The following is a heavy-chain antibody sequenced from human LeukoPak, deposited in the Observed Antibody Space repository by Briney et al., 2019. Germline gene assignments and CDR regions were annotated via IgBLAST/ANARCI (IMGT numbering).Heavy chain of an antibody. J-gene: IGHJ3*02. D-gene: IGHD5-12*01. CDR3: AREVGTPAAFDI. CDR1: GGSISSYY. Sequence: PSETLSLTCTVSGGSISSYYWSWIRQPPGKGLEWIGYIYYSGSTNYNPSLKSRVTISVDTSKNQFSLKLSSVTAADTAVYYCAREVGTPAAFDIWGQGTMVTVSS. V-gene: IGHV4-59*01. CDR2: IYYSGST.